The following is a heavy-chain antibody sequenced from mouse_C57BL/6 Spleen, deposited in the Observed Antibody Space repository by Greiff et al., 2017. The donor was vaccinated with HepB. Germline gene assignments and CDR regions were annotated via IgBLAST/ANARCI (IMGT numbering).Heavy chain of an antibody. Sequence: LQESGAELARPGASVKLSCKASGYTFTSYGISWVKQRTGQGLEWIGEIYPRSGNTYYNEKFKGKATLTADKSSSTAYMELRSLTSEDSAVYFCARERLYYGSSYWYFDVWGTGTTVTVSS. CDR1: GYTFTSYG. J-gene: IGHJ1*03. CDR2: IYPRSGNT. V-gene: IGHV1-81*01. D-gene: IGHD1-1*01. CDR3: ARERLYYGSSYWYFDV.